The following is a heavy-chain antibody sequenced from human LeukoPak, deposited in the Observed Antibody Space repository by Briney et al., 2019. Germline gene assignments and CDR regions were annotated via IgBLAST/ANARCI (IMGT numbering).Heavy chain of an antibody. CDR2: IFYTGSS. J-gene: IGHJ4*02. D-gene: IGHD3-3*01. CDR3: ARGTTIFGVVTLFDY. V-gene: IGHV4-39*07. Sequence: SETLSLTCTVSGGSINSSFYYWGWIRQPPGKGLEWIGNIFYTGSSYYNPSLKSRVTISVDTSKNQFSLKLSSVTAADTAVYYCARGTTIFGVVTLFDYWGQGTLVTVSS. CDR1: GGSINSSFYY.